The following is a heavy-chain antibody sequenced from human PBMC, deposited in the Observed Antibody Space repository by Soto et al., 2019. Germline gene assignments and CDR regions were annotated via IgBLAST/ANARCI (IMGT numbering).Heavy chain of an antibody. D-gene: IGHD2-2*02. V-gene: IGHV3-74*01. CDR3: TRGPLYAGPDY. CDR2: IDGPGTTT. J-gene: IGHJ4*02. Sequence: EVQLVESGGGLVQPGGSLRLSCAASGFTFSSYWMHWVRQAPGKGLVWVSRIDGPGTTTNYADSVKGRFTISRDNAKNTLDLQMNSLRAEDTAVYYCTRGPLYAGPDYWGQGAMVTVSS. CDR1: GFTFSSYW.